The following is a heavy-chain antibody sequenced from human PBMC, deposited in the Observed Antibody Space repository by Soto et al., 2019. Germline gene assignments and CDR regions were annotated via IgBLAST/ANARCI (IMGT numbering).Heavy chain of an antibody. Sequence: PGGSLRLSCAASGFTFSSYGMHWVRLAPGKGLEWVAVISYDGSNKYYADSVKGRFTISRDNSKNTLYLQMNSLRAEDTAVYYCANMGGGYSGYDWDRYYYYGMDVWGQGTTVTVSS. D-gene: IGHD5-12*01. V-gene: IGHV3-30*18. CDR1: GFTFSSYG. CDR2: ISYDGSNK. CDR3: ANMGGGYSGYDWDRYYYYGMDV. J-gene: IGHJ6*02.